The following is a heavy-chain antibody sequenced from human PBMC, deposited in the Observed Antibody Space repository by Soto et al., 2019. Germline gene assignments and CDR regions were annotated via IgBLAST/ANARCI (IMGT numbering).Heavy chain of an antibody. Sequence: QVQLVQSGAEVKKPGSSVKVSYKASGGTFSSYAISWVRQAPGQGLEWMGGIIPIFGTANYAQKFQGRVTITADESTSTAYMELSSLRSEDTAVYYCARGFGTTGIYYYYGMDVWGQGTTVTVSS. D-gene: IGHD1-1*01. CDR1: GGTFSSYA. CDR3: ARGFGTTGIYYYYGMDV. V-gene: IGHV1-69*01. J-gene: IGHJ6*02. CDR2: IIPIFGTA.